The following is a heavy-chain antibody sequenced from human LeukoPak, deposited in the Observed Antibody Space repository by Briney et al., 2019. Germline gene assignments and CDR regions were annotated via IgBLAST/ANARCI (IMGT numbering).Heavy chain of an antibody. CDR3: ARQSSSAFDI. CDR1: GFTFSSYA. Sequence: GRSLRLSCAASGFTFSSYAMHWVRQAPGKGLEWVAVISYDGSNKYYADSVKGRFTISRDNSKNTLYLQMNSLRAEDTAVYYCARQSSSAFDIWGQGTMVTVPS. V-gene: IGHV3-30-3*01. D-gene: IGHD2-15*01. J-gene: IGHJ3*02. CDR2: ISYDGSNK.